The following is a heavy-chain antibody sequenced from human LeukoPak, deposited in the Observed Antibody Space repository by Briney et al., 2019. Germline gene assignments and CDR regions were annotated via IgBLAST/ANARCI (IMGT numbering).Heavy chain of an antibody. CDR1: GSTFSSYW. CDR2: INPGGSST. J-gene: IGHJ4*02. Sequence: PGGSLRLSCAASGSTFSSYWMHWVRQVPGKGLVWVSRINPGGSSTAYADSVKGRFTISRDNAKNTLYLQMDSLRAEDTAIYYCARSNQADDYWGQGTLVTVSS. V-gene: IGHV3-74*01. D-gene: IGHD1-14*01. CDR3: ARSNQADDY.